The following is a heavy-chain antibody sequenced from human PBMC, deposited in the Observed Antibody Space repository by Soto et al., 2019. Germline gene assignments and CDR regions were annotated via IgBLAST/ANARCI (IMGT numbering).Heavy chain of an antibody. V-gene: IGHV3-15*01. D-gene: IGHD2-21*02. J-gene: IGHJ4*02. CDR2: IKSKAVGGTI. CDR1: GFTFSNAW. CDR3: ATCGGDCYLNY. Sequence: EVQLVESGGGLVKPGNSLRLSCATSGFTFSNAWMNWVRQAPGKGLEWAARIKSKAVGGTIDYAAPVKGRFTISRDDSQNTLYLQMNSLKIEDTAVYYCATCGGDCYLNYWGQGTLVTVSS.